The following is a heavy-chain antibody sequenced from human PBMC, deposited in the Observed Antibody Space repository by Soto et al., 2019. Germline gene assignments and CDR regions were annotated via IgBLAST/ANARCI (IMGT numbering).Heavy chain of an antibody. V-gene: IGHV1-2*02. J-gene: IGHJ4*02. Sequence: GASVKVSCKTSGYTFTGHNIHWVRQAPQQGPEWMGEIGPESGATRYAQKFRGRVTMTMDTSITTVYMELKNLSPDDTAVYYCGRGRSGQIVIFYWGQGTPVTVSS. CDR1: GYTFTGHN. D-gene: IGHD3-3*02. CDR3: GRGRSGQIVIFY. CDR2: IGPESGAT.